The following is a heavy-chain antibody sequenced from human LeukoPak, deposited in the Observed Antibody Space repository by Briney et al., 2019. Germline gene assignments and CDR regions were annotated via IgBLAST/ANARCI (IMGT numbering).Heavy chain of an antibody. J-gene: IGHJ4*02. D-gene: IGHD6-13*01. CDR1: GYTFTSYY. V-gene: IGHV1-46*01. CDR2: INPSGGST. CDR3: ARDLTPPPAAGTGGVFDY. Sequence: GASVKVSCKASGYTFTSYYMHWVRQAPGQGLEWMGIINPSGGSTSYAQKFQGRVTMTRDTSTNTAYMELRSLRSDDTAVYYCARDLTPPPAAGTGGVFDYWGQGTLVTVSS.